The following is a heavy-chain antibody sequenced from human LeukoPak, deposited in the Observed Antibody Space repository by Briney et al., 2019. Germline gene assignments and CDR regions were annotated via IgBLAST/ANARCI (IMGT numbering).Heavy chain of an antibody. D-gene: IGHD3-10*01. Sequence: GAPVVVSCKTSGYMFTGFFIHWVRQAPGQGLEWMGSVSPNNGGTSYAQRFQGRVNMTSDTSTRTAYLQLSGLRFDDTAVYYCASLLWFGDFDYWGQGTPVTVSS. CDR1: GYMFTGFF. CDR2: VSPNNGGT. V-gene: IGHV1-2*02. J-gene: IGHJ4*02. CDR3: ASLLWFGDFDY.